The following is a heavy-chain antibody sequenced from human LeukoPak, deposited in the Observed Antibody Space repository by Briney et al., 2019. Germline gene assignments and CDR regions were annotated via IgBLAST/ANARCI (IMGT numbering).Heavy chain of an antibody. V-gene: IGHV4-30-2*01. J-gene: IGHJ5*02. CDR1: GGSISSGGYS. Sequence: SETLSLTCTVSGGSISSGGYSWSWIRQPPGKGLEWIGYIYHSGSTYYNPSLKSRVTISVDRSKNQFSLKLSSVTAADTAVYYCARARCCSGGSCYFNWFDPWGQGTLVTVSS. D-gene: IGHD2-15*01. CDR3: ARARCCSGGSCYFNWFDP. CDR2: IYHSGST.